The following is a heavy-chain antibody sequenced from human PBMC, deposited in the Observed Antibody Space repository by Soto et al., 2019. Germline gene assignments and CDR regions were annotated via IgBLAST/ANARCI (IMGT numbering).Heavy chain of an antibody. D-gene: IGHD3-3*01. Sequence: QVQLVESGGGVVQPGRSLRLSCAASGFTFSSYGMHWVRQAPGKGLEWVAVISYDGSNKYYADSVKGRFTISRDNSKNTLYLQMNSLRAEDTAVYYCAKTFADDFWRGYWSWGQGTLVTVSS. CDR2: ISYDGSNK. V-gene: IGHV3-30*18. J-gene: IGHJ4*02. CDR3: AKTFADDFWRGYWS. CDR1: GFTFSSYG.